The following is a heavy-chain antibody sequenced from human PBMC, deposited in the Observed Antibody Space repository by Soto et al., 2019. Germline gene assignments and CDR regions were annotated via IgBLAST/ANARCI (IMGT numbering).Heavy chain of an antibody. Sequence: QVQLVQSGAEVKKPGASVKVSCKASGYTFTNYDISWVRQAPGQGLEWMGWISAYNGNTNYAQKLQGRVTMTTDTSTSTDYMELRSLRSDDTAVYYCARENRVVAAPFDQWGQGTLVTVSS. CDR2: ISAYNGNT. J-gene: IGHJ4*02. D-gene: IGHD2-15*01. CDR3: ARENRVVAAPFDQ. V-gene: IGHV1-18*01. CDR1: GYTFTNYD.